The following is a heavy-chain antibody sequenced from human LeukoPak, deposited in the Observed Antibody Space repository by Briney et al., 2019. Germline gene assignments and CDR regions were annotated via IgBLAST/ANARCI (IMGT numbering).Heavy chain of an antibody. CDR3: ARGRVSMVRGVIILNWFDP. CDR1: GGSFSGYY. J-gene: IGHJ5*02. CDR2: INHSGST. Sequence: SETLSLTCAVYGGSFSGYYWSWIRQPPGKGLEWIGKINHSGSTNYNPSLKSRVTISVDTSKNQFSLKLSSVTAADTAVYYCARGRVSMVRGVIILNWFDPWGQGTLVTVSS. V-gene: IGHV4-34*01. D-gene: IGHD3-10*01.